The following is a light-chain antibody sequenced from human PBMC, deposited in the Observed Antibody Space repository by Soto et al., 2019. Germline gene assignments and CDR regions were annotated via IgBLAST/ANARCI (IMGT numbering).Light chain of an antibody. V-gene: IGLV2-14*03. CDR2: DVT. Sequence: QSVLTQPASVSGSPGQSITISCTGTSSDVGGYNYVSWYQQHPGKAPKLMIYDVTNRPSGVSNRFSGSKSGYTASLTISGLQAEDEADYYCSSYTTSNTRQIVFGTGTKVTVL. J-gene: IGLJ1*01. CDR1: SSDVGGYNY. CDR3: SSYTTSNTRQIV.